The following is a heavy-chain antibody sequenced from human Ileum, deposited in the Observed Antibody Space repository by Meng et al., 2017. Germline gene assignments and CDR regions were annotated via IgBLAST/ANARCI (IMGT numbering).Heavy chain of an antibody. D-gene: IGHD4-11*01. Sequence: QGQLQQWGAGLLKPSDTLALCGANGGGSFSTYYWSWIRQPPGKGLEWIGEISRSGTTNYHPSLKSRVTISVDTSKNQFSLTVTSVTAADSALYYCARSGVTTGTYLDWGQGTLVTVSS. J-gene: IGHJ4*02. V-gene: IGHV4-34*01. CDR1: GGSFSTYY. CDR3: ARSGVTTGTYLD. CDR2: ISRSGTT.